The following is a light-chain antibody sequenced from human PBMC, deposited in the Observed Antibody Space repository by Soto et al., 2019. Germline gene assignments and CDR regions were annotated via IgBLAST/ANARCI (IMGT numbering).Light chain of an antibody. V-gene: IGKV1-5*03. J-gene: IGKJ1*01. CDR3: QQYNDNWT. CDR1: QSVSRW. CDR2: KAS. Sequence: DIKMTQSPSTLSASVGDRVTITCRASQSVSRWLAWYQQKPGKAPKLLIYKASTLESGVPSRFSGSGSGTEFTLAISSLQAEYSATYYCQQYNDNWTFGQGTKGEIK.